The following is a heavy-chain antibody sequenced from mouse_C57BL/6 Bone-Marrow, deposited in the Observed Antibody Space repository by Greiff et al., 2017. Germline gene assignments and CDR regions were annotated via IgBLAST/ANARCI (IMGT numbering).Heavy chain of an antibody. CDR2: IHPNSGRT. Sequence: QVQLQQPGAELVKPGASVKLSCKASGYTFTSYWMHWVKQRPGQGLEWIGMIHPNSGRTNYNEQFKSKATLTVDKSSSTACMQLSSLTSEDSAVYDCARPLRWYFDVWGTGTTVTVSS. D-gene: IGHD1-1*01. CDR1: GYTFTSYW. J-gene: IGHJ1*03. CDR3: ARPLRWYFDV. V-gene: IGHV1-64*01.